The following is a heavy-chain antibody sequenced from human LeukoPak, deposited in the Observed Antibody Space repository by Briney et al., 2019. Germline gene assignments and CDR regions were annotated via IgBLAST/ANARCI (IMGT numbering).Heavy chain of an antibody. J-gene: IGHJ3*02. CDR2: INPNSGVT. CDR3: ATVSRGDI. V-gene: IGHV1-2*02. D-gene: IGHD4-17*01. Sequence: ASVKVSCKASGYTFTDDYVHWVRQAPGQGLEWMGWINPNSGVTNYAQKFQGRVTMTRDMSISTAYMELSRLRSEDTAVYYCATVSRGDIWGQGTMVTVSS. CDR1: GYTFTDDY.